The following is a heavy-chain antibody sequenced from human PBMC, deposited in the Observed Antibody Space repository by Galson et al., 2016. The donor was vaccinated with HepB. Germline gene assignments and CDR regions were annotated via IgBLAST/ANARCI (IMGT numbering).Heavy chain of an antibody. CDR1: GGSISSSGFY. CDR3: ARRSITTMHV. Sequence: SETLSLTCTVSGGSISSSGFYWGWIRQPPGKGLEWIGSIYYSGSTYYNPSLKGRVTISVDTSKNQFSLKLSSVTAADTAVYYCARRSITTMHVWGQGTTVTVSS. CDR2: IYYSGST. V-gene: IGHV4-39*01. J-gene: IGHJ6*02. D-gene: IGHD3-22*01.